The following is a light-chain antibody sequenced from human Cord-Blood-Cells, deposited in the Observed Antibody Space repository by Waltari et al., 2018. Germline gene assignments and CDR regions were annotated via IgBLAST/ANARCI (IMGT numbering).Light chain of an antibody. Sequence: QSALTQPASVSGSPGQSITISCPGTRSDVGGSNYVSWYQQHPGKAPKLMIYEVSNRPSGVSNRFSGSKSGNTASLTISGLQAEDEADYYCSSYTSSSTYVFGTGTKVTVL. CDR3: SSYTSSSTYV. CDR2: EVS. V-gene: IGLV2-14*01. J-gene: IGLJ1*01. CDR1: RSDVGGSNY.